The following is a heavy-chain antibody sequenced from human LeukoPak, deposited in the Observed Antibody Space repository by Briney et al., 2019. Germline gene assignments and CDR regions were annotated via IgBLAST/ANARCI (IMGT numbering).Heavy chain of an antibody. CDR1: GGSISSYY. D-gene: IGHD5-24*01. Sequence: SETLSLTCTVSGGSISSYYWSWIRQPPGKGLEWIGYIYYSGSTNYNPSLKSRVTISVDTSKNQFSLKLSSVTAADTAVYYCAREQTEIASFDYWGQGTLVTVSS. CDR3: AREQTEIASFDY. CDR2: IYYSGST. V-gene: IGHV4-59*01. J-gene: IGHJ4*02.